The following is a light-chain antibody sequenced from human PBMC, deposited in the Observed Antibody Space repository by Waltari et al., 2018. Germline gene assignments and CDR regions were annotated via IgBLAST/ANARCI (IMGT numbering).Light chain of an antibody. Sequence: VVPQEPSLTSSPCGPLTLTCASSTAHATSGLYPYWFQQKPVHSPRTLIYDTSNKHSCTPARFSGSLLGGKAALTLSGAQAEDEADYYCLLSYSGSWVFGGGTKLTVL. CDR1: TAHATSGLY. CDR2: DTS. J-gene: IGLJ3*02. V-gene: IGLV7-46*01. CDR3: LLSYSGSWV.